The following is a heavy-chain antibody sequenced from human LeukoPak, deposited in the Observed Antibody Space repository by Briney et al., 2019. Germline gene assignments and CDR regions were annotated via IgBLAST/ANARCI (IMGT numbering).Heavy chain of an antibody. V-gene: IGHV3-23*01. CDR2: ISGSGGST. J-gene: IGHJ4*02. CDR3: AKGYYFDILSGYSSLDS. Sequence: GGSLRLSCAASGFTFSSYAMSWVRQAPGKGLEWVSAISGSGGSTYYADSVKGRFTISRDDSKNTLYLQMNSLRAEDTAAYYCAKGYYFDILSGYSSLDSWGQGTLVTVSS. D-gene: IGHD3-9*01. CDR1: GFTFSSYA.